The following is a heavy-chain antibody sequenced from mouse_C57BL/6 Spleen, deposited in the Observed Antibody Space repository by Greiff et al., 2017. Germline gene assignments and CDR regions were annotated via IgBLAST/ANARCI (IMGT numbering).Heavy chain of an antibody. CDR2: INPSSGYT. V-gene: IGHV1-4*01. CDR3: AGGVYDDMDY. Sequence: QVQLQQSGAELARPGASVKMSCKASGYTFTSYTMHWVKQRPGQGLEWIGYINPSSGYTKYNQKFKDKATLTADQSSSTAYMQLSSLTSEDSAVYYCAGGVYDDMDYWGQGTSVTVSA. D-gene: IGHD1-3*01. J-gene: IGHJ4*01. CDR1: GYTFTSYT.